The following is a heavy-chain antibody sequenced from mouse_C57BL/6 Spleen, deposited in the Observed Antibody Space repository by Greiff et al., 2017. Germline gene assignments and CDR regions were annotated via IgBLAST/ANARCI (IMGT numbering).Heavy chain of an antibody. D-gene: IGHD1-1*01. CDR3: ARLYYGSSYGDY. V-gene: IGHV5-17*01. CDR1: GFTFSDYG. CDR2: ISSGSSTI. J-gene: IGHJ4*01. Sequence: EVKLMESGGGLVKPGGSLKLSCAASGFTFSDYGMHWVRQAPEKGLEWVAYISSGSSTIYYADTVKGRFTISRDNAKNTLFLQMTSLRSEDTAMYYCARLYYGSSYGDYWGQGTSVTVSS.